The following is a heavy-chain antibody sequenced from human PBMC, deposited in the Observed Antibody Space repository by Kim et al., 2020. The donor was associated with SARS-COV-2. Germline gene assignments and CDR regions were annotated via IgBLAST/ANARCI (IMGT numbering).Heavy chain of an antibody. CDR1: GFTFSSYG. Sequence: GGSLRLSCAASGFTFSSYGMHWVRQAPGKGLEWVAVISYDGSNKYYADSVKGRFTISRDNSKNTLYLQMNSLRAEDTAVYYCARVTVPENPGVGYWGQGTLVTVSS. D-gene: IGHD4-17*01. CDR3: ARVTVPENPGVGY. J-gene: IGHJ4*02. V-gene: IGHV3-33*05. CDR2: ISYDGSNK.